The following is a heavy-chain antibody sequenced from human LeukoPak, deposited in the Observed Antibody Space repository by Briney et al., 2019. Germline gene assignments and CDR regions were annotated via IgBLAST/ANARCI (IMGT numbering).Heavy chain of an antibody. CDR3: AREAVAGTEGWFDP. V-gene: IGHV1-8*01. Sequence: ASVKVSCKASGYTFTSYDINWVRQATGQGLEWMGWMSPNSGNTGYAQKFQGRVTMTRNTSISTAYMELSSLRSEDTAVYYCAREAVAGTEGWFDPWGQGTLVTVSS. D-gene: IGHD6-19*01. CDR2: MSPNSGNT. J-gene: IGHJ5*02. CDR1: GYTFTSYD.